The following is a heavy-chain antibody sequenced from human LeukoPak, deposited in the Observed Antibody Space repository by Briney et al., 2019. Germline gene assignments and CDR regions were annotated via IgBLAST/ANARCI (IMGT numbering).Heavy chain of an antibody. CDR2: ISGSGGST. Sequence: GGSLRLSCAASGFTFSSYAMSWVRQAPGKGLEWVSAISGSGGSTYYADSVKGRFTISRDNSKNTLYLQMNSLRTEDTALYYCAKGTSPTVALDGGIDYWGQGTLVTVSS. J-gene: IGHJ4*02. D-gene: IGHD6-19*01. V-gene: IGHV3-23*01. CDR3: AKGTSPTVALDGGIDY. CDR1: GFTFSSYA.